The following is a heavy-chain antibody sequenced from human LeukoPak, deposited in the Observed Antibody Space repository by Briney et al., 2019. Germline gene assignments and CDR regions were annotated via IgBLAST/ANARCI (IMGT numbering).Heavy chain of an antibody. Sequence: GGSLRLSCAASEFIFSGYWMNWVRQAPGKGLEWVANIKQDGSEKQYLDAVRGRFSSSRDNAKNSLYLQMNSLRVEDTAVYYCARDGFVGAADYWGQGNLVTVSS. CDR3: ARDGFVGAADY. CDR1: EFIFSGYW. CDR2: IKQDGSEK. J-gene: IGHJ4*02. D-gene: IGHD6-13*01. V-gene: IGHV3-7*01.